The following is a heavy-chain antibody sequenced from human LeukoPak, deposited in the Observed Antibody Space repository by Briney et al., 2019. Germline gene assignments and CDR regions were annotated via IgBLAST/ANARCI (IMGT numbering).Heavy chain of an antibody. D-gene: IGHD1-26*01. J-gene: IGHJ4*02. CDR3: GRDPDVGAICFDY. V-gene: IGHV3-23*01. CDR1: GFTFSSYA. Sequence: GGSLRLSCAASGFTFSSYAMSWVRQAPGKGLEWVSAISGSGGSTYYADSVKGRFTISRDNSKNTLYLQMNSLRAEDTAVYYCGRDPDVGAICFDYWGQGTLVTVSS. CDR2: ISGSGGST.